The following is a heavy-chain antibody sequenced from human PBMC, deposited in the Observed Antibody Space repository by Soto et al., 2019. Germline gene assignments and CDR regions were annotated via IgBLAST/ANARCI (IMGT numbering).Heavy chain of an antibody. Sequence: QVQLVQSGAEVKKPGASVKVSCKASGYTFTSYGISWVRQAPGQGLEWMGWISAYNGNTNYAQKLQGRVTMTTDTSPNSAYMELGSLRSDDRAVYYCAREQDSRSWYSPWGEGTLVTASS. CDR2: ISAYNGNT. CDR3: AREQDSRSWYSP. J-gene: IGHJ5*02. CDR1: GYTFTSYG. D-gene: IGHD6-13*01. V-gene: IGHV1-18*01.